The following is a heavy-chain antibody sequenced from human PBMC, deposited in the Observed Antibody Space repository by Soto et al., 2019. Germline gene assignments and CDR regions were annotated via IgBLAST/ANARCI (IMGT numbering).Heavy chain of an antibody. CDR2: TYYRSKWYN. V-gene: IGHV6-1*01. Sequence: PSQTLSLTCAISGDSVSSNRAAWNWIRQSPSRGLEWLGRTYYRSKWYNDYAVSVKSRITINPDTSKNQFSLQLNSVTPEDTAVYYCARDIGCSGGSCYSGNGYFDYWGQGTLVTVSS. CDR1: GDSVSSNRAA. CDR3: ARDIGCSGGSCYSGNGYFDY. D-gene: IGHD2-15*01. J-gene: IGHJ4*02.